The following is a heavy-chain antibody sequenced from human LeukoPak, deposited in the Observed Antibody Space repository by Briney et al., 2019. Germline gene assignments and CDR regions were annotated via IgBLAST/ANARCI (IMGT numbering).Heavy chain of an antibody. V-gene: IGHV3-48*04. J-gene: IGHJ6*04. CDR3: AELGITMIGGV. CDR1: GFTFSNYG. CDR2: ISSSGSTI. D-gene: IGHD3-10*02. Sequence: GGSLRLSCAASGFTFSNYGMNWVRQAPGKGLEWVSYISSSGSTIYYANSVKGRFTISRDNAKNSLYLQMNSLRAEDTAVYYCAELGITMIGGVWGKGTTVTISS.